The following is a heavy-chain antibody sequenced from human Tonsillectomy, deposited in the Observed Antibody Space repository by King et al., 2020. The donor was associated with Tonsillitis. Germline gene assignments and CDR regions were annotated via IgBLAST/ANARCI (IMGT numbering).Heavy chain of an antibody. D-gene: IGHD1-14*01. Sequence: QLQESGPGLVKPSQTLSLTCTVSGASISSGDYYWSWIRQPPGKGLEWIGYIYYSGITYYNPSLKSRLTISVDTSNSQFSLRLSSVTAADTAVYYCARAPESNWFDPWGQGTLVTVSS. CDR1: GASISSGDYY. CDR2: IYYSGIT. J-gene: IGHJ5*02. V-gene: IGHV4-30-4*01. CDR3: ARAPESNWFDP.